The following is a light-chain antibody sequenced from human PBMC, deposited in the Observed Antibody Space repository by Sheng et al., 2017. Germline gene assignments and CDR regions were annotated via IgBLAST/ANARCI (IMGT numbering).Light chain of an antibody. CDR3: YSAADNNLM. Sequence: SYELTQPSSVSVSPGQTATITCSGDVLAKNNVRWFQLRPGQAPVLVIHKDTERPSGIPERFFGSSSGTTATLTIGGAQVEDEADYQCYSAADNNLMFGGGTKLTVL. CDR1: VLAKNN. CDR2: KDT. J-gene: IGLJ3*02. V-gene: IGLV3-27*01.